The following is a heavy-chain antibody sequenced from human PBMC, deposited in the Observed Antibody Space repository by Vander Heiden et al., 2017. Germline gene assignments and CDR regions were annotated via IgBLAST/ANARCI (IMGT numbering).Heavy chain of an antibody. CDR2: ISWNSGSI. Sequence: EVQLVESGGGLVQPGRSLRLSCAASGFPFDDYAMHWVRQAPGKGLEWVSGISWNSGSIGYADSVKGRFTISRDNAKNSLYLQMNSLRAEDTALYYCAKLSIAVAHDDYWGQGTLVTVSS. J-gene: IGHJ4*02. CDR3: AKLSIAVAHDDY. D-gene: IGHD6-19*01. V-gene: IGHV3-9*01. CDR1: GFPFDDYA.